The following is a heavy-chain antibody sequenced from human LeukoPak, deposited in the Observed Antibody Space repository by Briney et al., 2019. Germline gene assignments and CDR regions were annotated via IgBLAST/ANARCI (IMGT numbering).Heavy chain of an antibody. J-gene: IGHJ4*02. CDR2: MYTGGST. V-gene: IGHV4-61*02. CDR1: GGSISSGYYY. D-gene: IGHD2-2*02. CDR3: TRSRERYCTSGSCYIDLQAR. Sequence: SETLSLTCTVSGGSISSGYYYWSWIRQPAGKGLGWIGRMYTGGSTEYNPSLNSRVTISVDTSKNQFSLKLSSVTAADTAVYYCTRSRERYCTSGSCYIDLQARWGQGTLVTVSS.